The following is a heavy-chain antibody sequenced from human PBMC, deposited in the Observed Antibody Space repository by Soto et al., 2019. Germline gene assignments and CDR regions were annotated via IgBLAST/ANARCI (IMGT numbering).Heavy chain of an antibody. J-gene: IGHJ4*02. Sequence: GGSLRLSCAASGFTFSSYAMSWIRQAPGKGLEWVSAISGSGGSTYYADSVKGRFTISRDNSKNTLYLQMNSLRAEDTAVYYCAKVHYYDSSGYYGYWGQGTLVTVSS. CDR2: ISGSGGST. V-gene: IGHV3-23*01. D-gene: IGHD3-22*01. CDR3: AKVHYYDSSGYYGY. CDR1: GFTFSSYA.